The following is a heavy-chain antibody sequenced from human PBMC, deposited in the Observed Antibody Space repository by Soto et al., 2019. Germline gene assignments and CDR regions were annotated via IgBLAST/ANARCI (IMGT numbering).Heavy chain of an antibody. CDR2: IKSKTDGGTT. CDR1: GFTFSDAW. J-gene: IGHJ4*02. CDR3: TTGMGYNPGFDY. Sequence: GGSLRLSCAASGFTFSDAWINWVRQAPGKGLEWVGRIKSKTDGGTTDYAAPVKGSFTISRDDSKNTLYLQMNSLKTEDTAVYYCTTGMGYNPGFDYWGQGTLVTSPQ. D-gene: IGHD1-1*01. V-gene: IGHV3-15*07.